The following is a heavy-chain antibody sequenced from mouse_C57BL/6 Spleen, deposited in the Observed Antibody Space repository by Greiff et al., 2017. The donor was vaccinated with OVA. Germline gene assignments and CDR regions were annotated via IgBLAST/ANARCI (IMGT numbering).Heavy chain of an antibody. Sequence: QVQLQQPGAELVLPGASVKLSCKASGYTFTSYWMHWVKQRPGQGLEWIGEIDPSDSYANYHPKFKGTSTLTVDKSSSTEYMQISSMTSEDAAVYYCARETHYYGSRGDFDYWGQGTTLTVSS. J-gene: IGHJ2*01. CDR1: GYTFTSYW. D-gene: IGHD1-1*01. CDR3: ARETHYYGSRGDFDY. CDR2: IDPSDSYA. V-gene: IGHV1-69*01.